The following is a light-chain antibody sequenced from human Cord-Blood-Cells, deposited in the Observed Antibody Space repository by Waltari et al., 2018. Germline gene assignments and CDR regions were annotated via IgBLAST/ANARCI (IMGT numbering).Light chain of an antibody. CDR1: QSISSW. CDR2: MAS. J-gene: IGKJ1*01. Sequence: DIQMTQSPSTLSASVGDRVAITCRASQSISSWLAWYQQKPGKAPKLLIYMASSVESGVPSRFSGSGSGTEFTLTISSLQPDDFATYYCQQYNSYWTFGQGTKVEIK. CDR3: QQYNSYWT. V-gene: IGKV1-5*03.